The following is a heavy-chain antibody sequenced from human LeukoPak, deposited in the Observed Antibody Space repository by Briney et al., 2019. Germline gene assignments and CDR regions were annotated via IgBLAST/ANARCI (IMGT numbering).Heavy chain of an antibody. CDR1: GGSISSFY. CDR2: IFYSGST. CDR3: AGDENSYGSYFDL. Sequence: KASETLSLTCTGSGGSISSFYWSWIPQPPGKGLEWIGHIFYSGSTNYNPSLKSRVTISEDTSKNQFSLKLNSVTAADMAVYYCAGDENSYGSYFDLWGRGTLVTVSS. V-gene: IGHV4-59*01. J-gene: IGHJ2*01. D-gene: IGHD5-18*01.